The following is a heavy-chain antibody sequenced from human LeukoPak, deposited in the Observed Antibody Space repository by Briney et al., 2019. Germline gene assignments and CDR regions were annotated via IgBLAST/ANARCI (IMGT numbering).Heavy chain of an antibody. CDR1: GYTFTSYY. D-gene: IGHD3-22*01. CDR3: AREDPAINYYDSSGYYLGY. Sequence: ASVKVSCKASGYTFTSYYMHWVRQAPGQGLEWMGIINPSGGSTSYAQKFQGRVTMTRDTSTSTVYMELSSLRSEDTAVYYCAREDPAINYYDSSGYYLGYWGQGTLVTVFS. CDR2: INPSGGST. J-gene: IGHJ4*02. V-gene: IGHV1-46*01.